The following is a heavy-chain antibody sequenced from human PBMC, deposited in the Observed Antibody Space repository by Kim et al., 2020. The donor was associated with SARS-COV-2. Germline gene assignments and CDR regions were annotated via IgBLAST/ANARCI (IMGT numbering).Heavy chain of an antibody. CDR1: GFTFGDYA. V-gene: IGHV3-9*01. CDR2: ISWNSGSI. J-gene: IGHJ6*02. Sequence: GGSLRLSCAASGFTFGDYAMHWVRQAPGKGLEWVSGISWNSGSIGYADSVKGRFTISRDNAKNSLYLQMNSLRAEDTALYYCAKDGGSGSYIYYYGMDVWGQGTTVTVSS. D-gene: IGHD1-26*01. CDR3: AKDGGSGSYIYYYGMDV.